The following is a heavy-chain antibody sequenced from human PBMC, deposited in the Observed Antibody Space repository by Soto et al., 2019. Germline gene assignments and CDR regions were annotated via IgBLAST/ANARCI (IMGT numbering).Heavy chain of an antibody. J-gene: IGHJ4*02. CDR1: GDSISSTSYY. Sequence: PSETMSLTCAVSGDSISSTSYYWGWIRQPPGKGLEWIGSIYYTGNTYYTPSLQSRVAISVDTSKNQFSLKLNSVTAADTAVYYCARRTVNIRTFYSGLKTHCFDYWGQGALVTVSS. CDR3: ARRTVNIRTFYSGLKTHCFDY. V-gene: IGHV4-39*01. D-gene: IGHD6-19*01. CDR2: IYYTGNT.